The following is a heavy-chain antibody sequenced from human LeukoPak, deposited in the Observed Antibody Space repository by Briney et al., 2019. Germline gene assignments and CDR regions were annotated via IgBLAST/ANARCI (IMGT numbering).Heavy chain of an antibody. D-gene: IGHD1-26*01. CDR1: GDSISNYY. Sequence: SETLSLTCTVSGDSISNYYWGWLRQPPGKGLEWIGYIYSIGTTNYNPSLRRRVSISVGTAKNQFSLNLNSVTAADTAVYYCARDYSVGGGSGYDYWGQGTLVTVSS. CDR3: ARDYSVGGGSGYDY. CDR2: IYSIGTT. V-gene: IGHV4-59*01. J-gene: IGHJ4*02.